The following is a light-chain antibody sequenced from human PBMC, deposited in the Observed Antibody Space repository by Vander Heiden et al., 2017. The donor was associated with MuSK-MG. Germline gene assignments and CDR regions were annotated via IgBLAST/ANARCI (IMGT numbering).Light chain of an antibody. CDR2: KAS. Sequence: DIQMTQSPSTLSASVGDRVNITCRASQSISSWLAWYQQKPGKAPNLLIDKASMLESGVPSRFSGSGSGTEFTLTISSLQPDDFATYYCQQYDSYWTFGQGTKVEIK. CDR3: QQYDSYWT. V-gene: IGKV1-5*03. J-gene: IGKJ1*01. CDR1: QSISSW.